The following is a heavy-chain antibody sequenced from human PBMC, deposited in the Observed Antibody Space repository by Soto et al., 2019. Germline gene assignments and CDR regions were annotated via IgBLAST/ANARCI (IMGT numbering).Heavy chain of an antibody. V-gene: IGHV3-48*03. CDR3: ARVLDYFWSGSTYAMYA. CDR2: ISSSGSTI. D-gene: IGHD3-3*01. Sequence: GGSLRLSCSASGFTFSSYEMNWVRQAPGKGLEWVSYISSSGSTIYYADSVKGRFTISRDNAKNSLYLQMNSLRAEDTAVYYCARVLDYFWSGSTYAMYARRQRSTITVYS. CDR1: GFTFSSYE. J-gene: IGHJ6*02.